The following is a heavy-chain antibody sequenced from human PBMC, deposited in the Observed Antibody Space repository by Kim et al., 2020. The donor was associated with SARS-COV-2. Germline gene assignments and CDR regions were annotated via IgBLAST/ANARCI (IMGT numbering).Heavy chain of an antibody. J-gene: IGHJ5*02. Sequence: YAQKFQGRVTMTEDTAPDTAYMELSSLRSEDTAVYYCATGSPFGVGWFDPWGQGTLVTVSS. V-gene: IGHV1-24*01. D-gene: IGHD3-3*01. CDR3: ATGSPFGVGWFDP.